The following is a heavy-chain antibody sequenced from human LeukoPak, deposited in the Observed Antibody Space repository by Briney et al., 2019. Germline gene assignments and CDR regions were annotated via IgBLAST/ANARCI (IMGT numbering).Heavy chain of an antibody. D-gene: IGHD4-17*01. J-gene: IGHJ3*02. V-gene: IGHV1-8*02. CDR2: LNPNSGNT. Sequence: ASVKVSCKASGYTFASYDISWVRQATGQGLEWMGWLNPNSGNTGYAQKFQGRVTITRNTSISTAYMVLSSLRSEDTAVYYCARASRDYGDYGGDAFDIWGQGTMVTVSS. CDR3: ARASRDYGDYGGDAFDI. CDR1: GYTFASYD.